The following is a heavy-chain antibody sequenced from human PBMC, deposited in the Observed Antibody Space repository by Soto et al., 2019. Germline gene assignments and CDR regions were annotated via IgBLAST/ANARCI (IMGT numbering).Heavy chain of an antibody. Sequence: APGKGSSQGSWLTLSRYGFSWVGQAPGQGLEWMGWISAYNGNTNYAQKLQGRVTMTTDTSTSTAYMELRSLRSDDTAVYYCARGNRIEAFDIWGQGTMVTVSS. CDR1: LTLSRYG. CDR3: ARGNRIEAFDI. V-gene: IGHV1-18*01. J-gene: IGHJ3*02. D-gene: IGHD2-15*01. CDR2: ISAYNGNT.